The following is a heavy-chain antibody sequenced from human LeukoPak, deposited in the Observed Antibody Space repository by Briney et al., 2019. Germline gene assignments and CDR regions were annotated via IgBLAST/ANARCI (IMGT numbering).Heavy chain of an antibody. CDR1: GYRVTSYW. CDR3: ARRLELATIGFDY. Sequence: GESLKISCKGSGYRVTSYWIGWVRQMPGKGLEWMGIIYPGDSDTRYSPSFQGQVAISADKSISTAYLQWSSLKASDTAMYYCARRLELATIGFDYWGQGTLVTVSS. V-gene: IGHV5-51*01. D-gene: IGHD5-24*01. J-gene: IGHJ4*02. CDR2: IYPGDSDT.